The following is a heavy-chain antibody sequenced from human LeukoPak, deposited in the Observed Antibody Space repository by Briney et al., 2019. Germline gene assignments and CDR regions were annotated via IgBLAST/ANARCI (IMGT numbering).Heavy chain of an antibody. D-gene: IGHD6-13*01. Sequence: PGGSLRLSCAASGFIFSSYSMNWVRQAPGKGLEWVSSISSSSSYIYYADSVKGRFTISRDNAKNSLYLQMNSLRAEDTAVYYCARAGIAAAGKPDWGQGTLVTVSS. CDR1: GFIFSSYS. CDR3: ARAGIAAAGKPD. CDR2: ISSSSSYI. J-gene: IGHJ4*02. V-gene: IGHV3-21*01.